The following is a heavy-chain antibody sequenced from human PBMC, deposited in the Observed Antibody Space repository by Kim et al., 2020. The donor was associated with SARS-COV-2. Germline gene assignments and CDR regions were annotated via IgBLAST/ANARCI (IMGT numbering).Heavy chain of an antibody. CDR3: HHYGSGTYSP. V-gene: IGHV3-49*03. D-gene: IGHD3-10*01. CDR1: GFTFGDYA. CDR2: IRSKVFRGTT. Sequence: GGSLRLSCTASGFTFGDYAMNWFRQAPGKGLEWVGFIRSKVFRGTTEYAASVNGRFTISRDDSNSIAYLQMNGLKTEDTAVYYCHHYGSGTYSPLGQGT. J-gene: IGHJ5*02.